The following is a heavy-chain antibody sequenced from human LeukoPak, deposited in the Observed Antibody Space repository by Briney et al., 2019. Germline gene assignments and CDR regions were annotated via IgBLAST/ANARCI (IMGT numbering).Heavy chain of an antibody. CDR2: IRGSGDST. CDR1: GFTLSNYA. CDR3: AKPLREYIPSTGYYPFDS. D-gene: IGHD3-9*01. J-gene: IGHJ4*02. V-gene: IGHV3-23*01. Sequence: GGSLRLSCAASGFTLSNYAMGWVRQAPGKGLEWVSAIRGSGDSTYYADSVKGRFTISRDNSENALYLQMNSLRAEDTAIYYCAKPLREYIPSTGYYPFDSWGQGTLVTVSS.